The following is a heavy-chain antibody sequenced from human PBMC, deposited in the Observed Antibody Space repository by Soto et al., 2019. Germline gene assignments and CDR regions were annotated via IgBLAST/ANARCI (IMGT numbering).Heavy chain of an antibody. D-gene: IGHD5-12*01. Sequence: SETLSLTCTVSGGSISSSSYYWGWIRQPPGKGLEWIGSIYYSGSTYYNPSLKGRVTITVDTSKNQFSLKLSSVTAADTAVYYCASYNLTGRDGYNYLNWFDPWGQGTLVTVSS. CDR1: GGSISSSSYY. CDR3: ASYNLTGRDGYNYLNWFDP. J-gene: IGHJ5*02. CDR2: IYYSGST. V-gene: IGHV4-39*01.